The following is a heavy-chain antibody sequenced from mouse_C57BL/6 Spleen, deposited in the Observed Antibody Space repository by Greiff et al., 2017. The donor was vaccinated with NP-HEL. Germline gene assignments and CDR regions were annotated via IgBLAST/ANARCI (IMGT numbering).Heavy chain of an antibody. D-gene: IGHD2-4*01. CDR1: GFNIKDDY. J-gene: IGHJ1*03. CDR3: TTPRYDYDGYWYFDV. V-gene: IGHV14-4*01. CDR2: IDPENGDT. Sequence: VQLQQSGAELVRPGASVKLSCTASGFNIKDDYMHWVKQRPEQGLEWIGWIDPENGDTEYASKFQGKATITADTSSNTAYLQLSSLTSEDTAVYYCTTPRYDYDGYWYFDVWGTGTTVTVSS.